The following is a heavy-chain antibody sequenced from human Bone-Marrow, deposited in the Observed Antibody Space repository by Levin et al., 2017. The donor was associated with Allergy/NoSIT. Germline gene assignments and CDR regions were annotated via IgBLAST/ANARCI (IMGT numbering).Heavy chain of an antibody. CDR3: ARGTRIDYFDY. CDR1: GFSFRSYW. J-gene: IGHJ4*02. CDR2: INSDGSST. D-gene: IGHD2-15*01. Sequence: GESLKISCAASGFSFRSYWMHWVRQAPGKGLVWVSCINSDGSSTSYADSVKGRFTISRDNAKNTLYLQMNSLRGEDTAVYYCARGTRIDYFDYWGQGTLVTVSS. V-gene: IGHV3-74*01.